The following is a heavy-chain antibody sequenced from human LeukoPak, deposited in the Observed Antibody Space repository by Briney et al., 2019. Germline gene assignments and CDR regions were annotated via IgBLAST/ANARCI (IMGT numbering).Heavy chain of an antibody. Sequence: GGSLRLSCAASGFTFSNYAMSWVRQVPGKGLEWVSYIGSSGSTIYYADSVKGRFTISRDNAKNSLYLQMNSLRAEDTAVYYCASSIPQKYYYYYMDVWGKGTTVTVSS. V-gene: IGHV3-48*03. CDR1: GFTFSNYA. CDR3: ASSIPQKYYYYYMDV. D-gene: IGHD2/OR15-2a*01. CDR2: IGSSGSTI. J-gene: IGHJ6*03.